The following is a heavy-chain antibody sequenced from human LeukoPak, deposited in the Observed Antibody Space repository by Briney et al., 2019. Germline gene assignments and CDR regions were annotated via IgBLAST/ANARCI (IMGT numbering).Heavy chain of an antibody. CDR3: APSLYYYGSGSYYKGTDY. J-gene: IGHJ4*02. CDR2: INSDGSST. CDR1: GFTFSSYW. D-gene: IGHD3-10*01. Sequence: GSLRLSCAASGFTFSSYWMHWVRQAPGKGLVWVSRINSDGSSTSYADSVKGRFTISRDNAKNTLYLQMNSLRAEDTAVYYCAPSLYYYGSGSYYKGTDYWGQGTLVTVSS. V-gene: IGHV3-74*01.